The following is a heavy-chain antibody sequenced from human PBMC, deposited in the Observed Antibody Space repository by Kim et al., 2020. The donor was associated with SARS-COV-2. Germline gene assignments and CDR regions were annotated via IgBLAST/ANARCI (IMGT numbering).Heavy chain of an antibody. D-gene: IGHD6-13*01. CDR2: INAGNGNT. CDR1: GYTFTSYA. V-gene: IGHV1-3*01. Sequence: ASVKVSCKASGYTFTSYAMHWVRQAPGQRLERMGWINAGNGNTKYSQKFQGRVTITRDTSASTAYMELSSLRSEDTAVYYCARVGQQLVPSFDYWGQGTLVTVSS. CDR3: ARVGQQLVPSFDY. J-gene: IGHJ4*02.